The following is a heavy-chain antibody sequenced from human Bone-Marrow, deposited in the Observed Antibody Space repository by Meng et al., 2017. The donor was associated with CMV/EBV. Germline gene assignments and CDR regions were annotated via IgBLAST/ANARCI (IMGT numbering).Heavy chain of an antibody. CDR1: SIRSSNYY. J-gene: IGHJ4*02. Sequence: SIRSSNYYWGWIRQPTGKGLEWIGIIYYTGSTYYNPSLKSRVTMSVDTSKNQFSLKLRSVTAADTAIYYCATDVYCTGGGCSELDSWGQGTLVTVSS. CDR2: IYYTGST. CDR3: ATDVYCTGGGCSELDS. D-gene: IGHD2-15*01. V-gene: IGHV4-39*07.